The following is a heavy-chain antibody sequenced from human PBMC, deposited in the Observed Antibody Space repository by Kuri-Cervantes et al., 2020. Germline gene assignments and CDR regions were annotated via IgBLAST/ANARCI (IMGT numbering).Heavy chain of an antibody. D-gene: IGHD2-15*01. Sequence: SETLSLTCTVSGGSVSSGSYYWSWIRQPPGKGLEWIGYTYYSGSTNYNPSLKSRVTISVDTSKNQFSLKLSSVTAADTAVYYCARDVPYCSGGSCYSFIDYWGQGTLVTVSS. CDR1: GGSVSSGSYY. CDR2: TYYSGST. J-gene: IGHJ4*02. V-gene: IGHV4-61*01. CDR3: ARDVPYCSGGSCYSFIDY.